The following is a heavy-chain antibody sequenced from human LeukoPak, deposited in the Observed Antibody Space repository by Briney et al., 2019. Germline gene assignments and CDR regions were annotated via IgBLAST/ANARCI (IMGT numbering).Heavy chain of an antibody. CDR3: AKETASGYGAFDI. CDR1: GFTFSDYY. J-gene: IGHJ3*02. D-gene: IGHD3-22*01. CDR2: ISGSGGTT. V-gene: IGHV3-23*01. Sequence: PGGSLRLSCAASGFTFSDYYMSWIRQAPGKGLEWVSGISGSGGTTYYADSVKGRFTISRDNSKNTLYLQMNSLRAEDTALYYCAKETASGYGAFDIWGQGTIVTVSS.